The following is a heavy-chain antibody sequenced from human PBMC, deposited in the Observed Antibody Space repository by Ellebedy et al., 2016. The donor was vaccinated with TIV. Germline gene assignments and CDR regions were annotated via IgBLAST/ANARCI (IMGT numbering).Heavy chain of an antibody. D-gene: IGHD5-12*01. V-gene: IGHV3-74*01. CDR1: GFPFSNYW. J-gene: IGHJ4*02. CDR3: AKDRHILAADY. CDR2: INSDGSST. Sequence: GESLKFSCAASGFPFSNYWMHWVRQAPGKGLVWVSRINSDGSSTNYADSVTGRFTISRDNAKNTVYLQINSLGAEDTAMYYCAKDRHILAADYWGQGTLVTVSS.